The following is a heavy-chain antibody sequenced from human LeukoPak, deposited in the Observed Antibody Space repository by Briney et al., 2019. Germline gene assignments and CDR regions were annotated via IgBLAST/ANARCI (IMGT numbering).Heavy chain of an antibody. Sequence: NPSETLSLTCGVSGGSVTSTNWWTWVRQPPGKGLEWIGEVHLDGRTNYNPSLKSRLTMPVDLSENHVSLKLTSVTAADTAVYYCAREGGFYRPLDYSGQGTLVTVSS. CDR2: VHLDGRT. J-gene: IGHJ4*02. CDR1: GGSVTSTNW. CDR3: AREGGFYRPLDY. V-gene: IGHV4-4*02. D-gene: IGHD3-3*01.